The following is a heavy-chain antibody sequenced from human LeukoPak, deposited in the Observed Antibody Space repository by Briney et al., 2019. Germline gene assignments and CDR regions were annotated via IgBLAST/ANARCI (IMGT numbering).Heavy chain of an antibody. Sequence: GGSLRLSCTASGFTFSDHSMNWVRQAPGKGLEWVSYISRTSSARYYADSVKGRFTISRDNAKNSLYLQMNSLRAEDMAVYYCARGSGGYSGYDYFDYWGQGTLVTVSS. CDR3: ARGSGGYSGYDYFDY. CDR1: GFTFSDHS. V-gene: IGHV3-48*04. D-gene: IGHD5-12*01. CDR2: ISRTSSAR. J-gene: IGHJ4*02.